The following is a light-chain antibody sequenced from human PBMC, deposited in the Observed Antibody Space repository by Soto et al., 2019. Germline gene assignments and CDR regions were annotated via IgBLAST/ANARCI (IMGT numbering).Light chain of an antibody. V-gene: IGKV1-5*03. J-gene: IGKJ1*01. Sequence: IKMTQSPSTLSGSVGDRVTITCRASQTISSWLAWYQQKPGKAPKLLIYKASNLEDGVPTRFSGSGSGTEFTLTISSLQPDDFATYYCQQYDSYSWTFGQGTKVDIK. CDR3: QQYDSYSWT. CDR2: KAS. CDR1: QTISSW.